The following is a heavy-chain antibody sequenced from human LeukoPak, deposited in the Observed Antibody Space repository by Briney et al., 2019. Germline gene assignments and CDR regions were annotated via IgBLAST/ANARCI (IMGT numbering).Heavy chain of an antibody. Sequence: PGGSLRLSCAASGFTFSNYSMNWVRQAPGKGLEWVSSISSSSSYIYYADSVKGRFTISRDNAKNSLYLQMNSLRAEDTAVYYCARKPLVQAANWFDPWGQGTLVTVSS. CDR1: GFTFSNYS. J-gene: IGHJ5*02. CDR2: ISSSSSYI. V-gene: IGHV3-21*01. CDR3: ARKPLVQAANWFDP. D-gene: IGHD2-2*01.